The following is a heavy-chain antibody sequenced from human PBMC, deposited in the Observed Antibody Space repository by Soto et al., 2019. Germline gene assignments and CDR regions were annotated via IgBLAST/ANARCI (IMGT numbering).Heavy chain of an antibody. Sequence: QVQLVQSGAEVKKPGSSVKVSCKASGGTFSSYAISWVRQSPGQGLEWMGGIIPIFGTANYAQKFQGRVTITADESTSTAYLELSSLRSEDTAVYYCGKEAGYHHYFDYWGQGTLVTVSS. V-gene: IGHV1-69*01. J-gene: IGHJ4*02. CDR3: GKEAGYHHYFDY. D-gene: IGHD3-9*01. CDR1: GGTFSSYA. CDR2: IIPIFGTA.